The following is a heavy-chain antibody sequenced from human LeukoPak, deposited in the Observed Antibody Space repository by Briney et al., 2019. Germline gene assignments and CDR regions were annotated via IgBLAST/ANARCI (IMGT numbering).Heavy chain of an antibody. V-gene: IGHV1-18*01. CDR3: ARDGLEYYYDSSGYQTHFDY. J-gene: IGHJ4*02. CDR1: GYTFTSYG. D-gene: IGHD3-22*01. Sequence: ASVKDSCKASGYTFTSYGISWVRQAPGQGLEWMGWISAYNGNTNYAQKLQGRVTMTTDTSTSTAYMELRSLRSDDTAVYYCARDGLEYYYDSSGYQTHFDYWGQGTLVTVSS. CDR2: ISAYNGNT.